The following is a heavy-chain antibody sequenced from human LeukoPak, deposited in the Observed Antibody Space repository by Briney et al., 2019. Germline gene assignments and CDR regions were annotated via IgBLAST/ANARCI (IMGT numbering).Heavy chain of an antibody. D-gene: IGHD1-1*01. CDR1: GYTFTSYD. J-gene: IGHJ4*02. V-gene: IGHV1-8*01. Sequence: ASVKVSCKASGYTFTSYDINWVRQATGQGLEWMGWMNPNSGNTGYARKFQGRVTMTRNTSISTAYMELSSLRSEDTAVYYCAAGTTGTTLADYWGQGTLVTVSS. CDR3: AAGTTGTTLADY. CDR2: MNPNSGNT.